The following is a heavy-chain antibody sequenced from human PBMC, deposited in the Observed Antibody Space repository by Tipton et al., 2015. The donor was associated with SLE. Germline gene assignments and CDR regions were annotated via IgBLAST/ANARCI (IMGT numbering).Heavy chain of an antibody. CDR1: GGSIRNYY. D-gene: IGHD1-26*01. CDR2: IYISGTT. Sequence: TLSLTCSVSGGSIRNYYWTWIRQPPGKRLEWIGHIYISGTTNYNPSLKSRVTISLDTSKNQFFLNLRSVTAADTAVYYCARHEWGRYTGSNRDRFDMWGQGTVVTVSS. J-gene: IGHJ3*02. V-gene: IGHV4-4*08. CDR3: ARHEWGRYTGSNRDRFDM.